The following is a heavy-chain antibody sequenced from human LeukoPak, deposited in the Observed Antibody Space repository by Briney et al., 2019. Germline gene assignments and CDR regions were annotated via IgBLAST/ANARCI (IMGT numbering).Heavy chain of an antibody. CDR1: GYTFTSYD. Sequence: ASVKVSCKASGYTFTSYDINWVRQATGQGLEWMGWMNPNSGNTGYAQKFQGRVTITRDTSASTAYMELSSLRSEDTAVYYCAREGRVGYYGSGSFYYPDYWGQGTLVTVSS. J-gene: IGHJ4*02. V-gene: IGHV1-8*01. CDR3: AREGRVGYYGSGSFYYPDY. D-gene: IGHD3-10*01. CDR2: MNPNSGNT.